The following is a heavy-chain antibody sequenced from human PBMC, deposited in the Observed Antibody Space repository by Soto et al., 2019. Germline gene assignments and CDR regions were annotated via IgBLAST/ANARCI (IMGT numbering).Heavy chain of an antibody. CDR2: ISHSGST. V-gene: IGHV4-34*01. CDR1: GASFSGYS. Sequence: SETLSLTCAVYGASFSGYSWSWIRPSPGKGLEWIGEISHSGSTSYNPSLKSRVTISTDTSKNQFSLKLSSVTAADTAVYYCTRGNWFDPWGQGTLVTVS. CDR3: TRGNWFDP. J-gene: IGHJ5*02.